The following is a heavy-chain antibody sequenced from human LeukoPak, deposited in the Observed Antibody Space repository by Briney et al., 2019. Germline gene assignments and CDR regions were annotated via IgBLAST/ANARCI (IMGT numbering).Heavy chain of an antibody. CDR1: GYSFTSYW. CDR2: IDPSDSYT. J-gene: IGHJ4*02. Sequence: GESLQLSSKGSGYSFTSYWSGWVRQMPGKGLEWMGKIDPSDSYTKYSPSFQGHVTISTDKSISTAYLQWSSLKASDTAMYYCARHGDYYDTSGYYNDYWGQGTLVTVSS. CDR3: ARHGDYYDTSGYYNDY. V-gene: IGHV5-10-1*01. D-gene: IGHD3-22*01.